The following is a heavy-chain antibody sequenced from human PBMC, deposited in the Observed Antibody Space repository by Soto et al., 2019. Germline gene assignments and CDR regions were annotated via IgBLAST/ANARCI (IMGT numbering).Heavy chain of an antibody. V-gene: IGHV4-59*08. Sequence: PSETLSLTCTVSGGSISSYYWSWIRQPPGKGLEWIGCIYYSGSTNYNPSLKSRVTISVDTSKNQFSLKLSSVTAADTAVFYCARLIHCKTTSCYFDYWGQGTLVTVSS. D-gene: IGHD2-2*01. CDR2: IYYSGST. CDR1: GGSISSYY. J-gene: IGHJ4*02. CDR3: ARLIHCKTTSCYFDY.